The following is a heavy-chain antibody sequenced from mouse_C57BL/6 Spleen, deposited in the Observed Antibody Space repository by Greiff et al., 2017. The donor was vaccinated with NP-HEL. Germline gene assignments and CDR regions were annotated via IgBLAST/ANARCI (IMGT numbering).Heavy chain of an antibody. CDR2: IYPGSGST. J-gene: IGHJ2*01. D-gene: IGHD1-1*01. CDR3: ARSERHYYGSSYGFDY. V-gene: IGHV1-55*01. Sequence: VQLQQPGAELVKPGASVKMSCKASGYTFTSYWITWVKQRPGQGLEWIGDIYPGSGSTKYNEKFKSKATLTVDTSSSTAYMQLSSLTSEDSAVYYCARSERHYYGSSYGFDYWGQGTTLTVSS. CDR1: GYTFTSYW.